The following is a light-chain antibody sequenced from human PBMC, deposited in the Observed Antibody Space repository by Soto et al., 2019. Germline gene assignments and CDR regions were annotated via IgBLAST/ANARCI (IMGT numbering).Light chain of an antibody. J-gene: IGKJ2*01. CDR3: QQRGNWPPMYT. CDR1: QTVFSY. V-gene: IGKV3-11*01. Sequence: EIVLTQSPATLSLSPGERATLSCRASQTVFSYLAWYQYKPGQPPRLLIYAASNRATAIPARFSGSGYGTDFTLTISSLEPEDSAVYYCQQRGNWPPMYTFGQGTRVEIK. CDR2: AAS.